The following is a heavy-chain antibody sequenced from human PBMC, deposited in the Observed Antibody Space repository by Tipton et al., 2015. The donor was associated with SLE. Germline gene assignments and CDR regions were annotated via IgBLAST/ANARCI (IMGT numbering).Heavy chain of an antibody. CDR1: GCSISSSSYH. CDR3: ARVGDGGSGSCDAFDI. D-gene: IGHD3-10*01. CDR2: IYYSGST. J-gene: IGHJ3*02. Sequence: LRLSCTVSGCSISSSSYHWAWIRQPPGKGLEWIGSIYYSGSTYYNPSLKSRVSISVDTSKNQFSLKLSSVTAADTALYYCARVGDGGSGSCDAFDIWGQGTMVTVSS. V-gene: IGHV4-39*07.